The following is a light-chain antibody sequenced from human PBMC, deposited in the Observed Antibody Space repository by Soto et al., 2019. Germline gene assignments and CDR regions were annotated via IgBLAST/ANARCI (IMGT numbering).Light chain of an antibody. V-gene: IGKV3-20*01. Sequence: EIVMTQSPGTLSLSPGERATLSCRASQSVSSSYLAWYQQKPGQAPRLPIYGASSRATGIPDRFSGSGSGTNFTLTISRLEPEDFAVYYCQQHGSSPRTFGQGTKVEIK. CDR3: QQHGSSPRT. CDR2: GAS. CDR1: QSVSSSY. J-gene: IGKJ1*01.